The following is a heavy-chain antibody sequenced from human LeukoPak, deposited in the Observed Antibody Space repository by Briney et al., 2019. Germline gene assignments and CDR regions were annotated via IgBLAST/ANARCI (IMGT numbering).Heavy chain of an antibody. CDR2: MYYSGIT. CDR1: GGSISSGGYY. CDR3: AREVTETSYFDY. Sequence: SETLSLTCAVSGGSISSGGYYWGWIRQPPGKGLEWIGTMYYSGITYYNPSLKSRVTISVDTSKNQFSLKLSSVTAEDTAVYYCAREVTETSYFDYWGQGTLVAVSS. J-gene: IGHJ4*02. D-gene: IGHD2-21*02. V-gene: IGHV4-39*07.